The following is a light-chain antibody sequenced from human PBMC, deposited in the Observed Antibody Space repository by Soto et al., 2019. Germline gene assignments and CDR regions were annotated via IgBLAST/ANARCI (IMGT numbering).Light chain of an antibody. J-gene: IGKJ1*01. CDR2: QAS. Sequence: DIKMTQSPSTLSAAVGDKVTITCRASQSISNWLAWYQQKPGKAPKLLIYQASSLESGVPGRFSGSGSGTEFILTSSNLQPDDFATYYCQQYNKTFGQGTKVEIK. CDR3: QQYNKT. CDR1: QSISNW. V-gene: IGKV1-5*03.